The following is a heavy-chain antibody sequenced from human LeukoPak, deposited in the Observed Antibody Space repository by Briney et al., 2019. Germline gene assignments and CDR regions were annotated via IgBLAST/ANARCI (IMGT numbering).Heavy chain of an antibody. CDR1: GGSISNYY. J-gene: IGHJ4*02. CDR2: IYNSESP. Sequence: SETLSLTCTVSGGSISNYYWSWIRQPPGKGLEWIGYIYNSESPNYNPSLKSRVTISIDTSNNQFSLKLNSVTTADTAVYYCARDSNNYYGSGSYYQIGDYWGQGTLVTVSS. D-gene: IGHD3-10*01. V-gene: IGHV4-59*01. CDR3: ARDSNNYYGSGSYYQIGDY.